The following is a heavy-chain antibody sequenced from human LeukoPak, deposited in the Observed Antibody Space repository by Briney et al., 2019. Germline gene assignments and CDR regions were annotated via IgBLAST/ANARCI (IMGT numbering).Heavy chain of an antibody. CDR3: AKPLYSSSRSVLDY. V-gene: IGHV3-30*02. CDR2: IRYDGSNK. J-gene: IGHJ4*02. D-gene: IGHD6-6*01. CDR1: GFTFSSYG. Sequence: GGSLRLSCAASGFTFSSYGMHWVRQAPGKGLEWVASIRYDGSNKYYADSVKGRFTISRDNSKNTLYLQMNSLRAEDTAVYYCAKPLYSSSRSVLDYWGQGTLVTVSS.